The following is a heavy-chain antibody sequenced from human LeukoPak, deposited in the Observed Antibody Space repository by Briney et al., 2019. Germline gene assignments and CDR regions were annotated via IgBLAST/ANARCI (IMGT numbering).Heavy chain of an antibody. CDR1: GFTFSSYW. V-gene: IGHV3-7*01. J-gene: IGHJ6*01. D-gene: IGHD3-3*01. CDR3: ARDGWSGYFQEGYYYGRDV. Sequence: GGSLRLSCAAHGFTFSSYWMSWVRQAPGKGLEWVAHIKQDGSEHYYVHSVKGRLTISRDHAKNSLYLQMDTLRAEDTAVYYCARDGWSGYFQEGYYYGRDVWGQGTRVTVS. CDR2: IKQDGSEH.